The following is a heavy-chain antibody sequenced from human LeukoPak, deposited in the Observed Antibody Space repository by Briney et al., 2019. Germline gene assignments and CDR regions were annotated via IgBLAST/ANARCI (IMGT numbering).Heavy chain of an antibody. CDR1: GYTFTSYY. Sequence: GASVKVSCKASGYTFTSYYMHWVRQAPGRGLEWMGIINPSGGSTSYAQKFQGRVTMTRDTSTSTVYMELSSLRSEDTAVYYCARGSSDTAMVSWFDPWGQGTLVTVSS. CDR2: INPSGGST. V-gene: IGHV1-46*01. D-gene: IGHD5-18*01. CDR3: ARGSSDTAMVSWFDP. J-gene: IGHJ5*02.